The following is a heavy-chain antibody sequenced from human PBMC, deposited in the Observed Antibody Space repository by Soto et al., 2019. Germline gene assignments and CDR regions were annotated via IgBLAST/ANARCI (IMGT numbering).Heavy chain of an antibody. CDR3: ASENYGGMIDF. V-gene: IGHV4-31*03. D-gene: IGHD4-17*01. Sequence: PSETLSLTCTVSGGSILNGGHYWTWIRQHPGKGLEWIGRIFFSGNTHYNPALKSRLTFSLDTAKNQFSLKLTSVTAADTAIYYSASENYGGMIDFWGPGTLVTVSS. J-gene: IGHJ4*01. CDR2: IFFSGNT. CDR1: GGSILNGGHY.